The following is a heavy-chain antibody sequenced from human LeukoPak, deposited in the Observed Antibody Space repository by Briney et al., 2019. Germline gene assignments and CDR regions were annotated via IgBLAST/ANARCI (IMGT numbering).Heavy chain of an antibody. CDR1: GFTFSSYA. Sequence: GGSLRLSCAASGFTFSSYAMSWVRQAPGKGLEWVSAISGSGGSTYYADSVKGRFTISRDNSKNTLYLQMNSLRPEDTAVYYCGICRGRWEILDYWGQGTLVTVSS. D-gene: IGHD3-10*01. CDR2: ISGSGGST. J-gene: IGHJ4*02. V-gene: IGHV3-23*01. CDR3: GICRGRWEILDY.